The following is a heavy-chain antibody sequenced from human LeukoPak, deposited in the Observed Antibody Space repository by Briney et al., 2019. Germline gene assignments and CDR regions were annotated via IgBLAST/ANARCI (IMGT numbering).Heavy chain of an antibody. CDR3: ARDRYCSSTSCYTGGWYYYYYMDV. J-gene: IGHJ6*03. D-gene: IGHD2-2*02. Sequence: VASVKVSCKASGYTFSSYGISWVRQAPGQGLEGMGWMSAYNGNTNYAQKLQGRVTMTTDTSTSTAYMELRSLRTDDTAVYYCARDRYCSSTSCYTGGWYYYYYMDVWGKGTTVTVSS. CDR2: MSAYNGNT. V-gene: IGHV1-18*01. CDR1: GYTFSSYG.